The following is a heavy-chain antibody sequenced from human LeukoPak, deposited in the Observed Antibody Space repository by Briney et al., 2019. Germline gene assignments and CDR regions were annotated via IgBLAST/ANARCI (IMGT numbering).Heavy chain of an antibody. CDR3: ARVARSDYVWGSYRSWLLDY. Sequence: GASVKVSCKASGYTFTGYYMHWVRQAPGQGLVWMGWINPNSGGTNYAQKFQGRVTMTRDTSISTAYMGLSRLRSDDTAVYYCARVARSDYVWGSYRSWLLDYWGQGTLVTVSS. CDR1: GYTFTGYY. V-gene: IGHV1-2*02. D-gene: IGHD3-16*02. J-gene: IGHJ4*02. CDR2: INPNSGGT.